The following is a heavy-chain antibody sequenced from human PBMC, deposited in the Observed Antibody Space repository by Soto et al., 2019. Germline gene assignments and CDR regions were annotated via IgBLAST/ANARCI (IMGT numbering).Heavy chain of an antibody. CDR3: AIPYCGGDCYTNYWYFDL. D-gene: IGHD2-21*02. CDR1: GYTFTGDD. CDR2: INPSGGST. Sequence: ASVKGSCKASGYTFTGDDMHWVRQAPGQGLEWMGIINPSGGSTSYAQTFQGRVTMTRDTSTSTVYMELSSLRSEDTAVYYCAIPYCGGDCYTNYWYFDLWGRGTLVTVSS. J-gene: IGHJ2*01. V-gene: IGHV1-46*01.